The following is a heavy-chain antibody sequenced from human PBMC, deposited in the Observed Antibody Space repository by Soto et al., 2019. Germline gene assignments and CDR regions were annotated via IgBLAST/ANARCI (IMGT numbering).Heavy chain of an antibody. J-gene: IGHJ6*02. D-gene: IGHD4-4*01. Sequence: QVQLEQSGAEMKEPGSSVKVSCKTSGGTFRSSAISWLRQAPGQGLEWMGGIIPLFRTPDYAQKFQGRVTSAADDSTSTAYMELSSLRSEDTAVYYCTRDNVRLQLGGNYYYILDVCGQGTTITVSS. CDR1: GGTFRSSA. CDR3: TRDNVRLQLGGNYYYILDV. V-gene: IGHV1-69*12. CDR2: IIPLFRTP.